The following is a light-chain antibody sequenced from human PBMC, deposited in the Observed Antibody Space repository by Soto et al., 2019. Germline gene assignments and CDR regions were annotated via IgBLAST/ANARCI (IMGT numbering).Light chain of an antibody. J-gene: IGKJ1*01. CDR3: QEYGSSPTT. CDR2: GAS. Sequence: EIGLTQSPGTLSLSPGERATLSCRASQSVSSSYLAWYQQKPGQAPRLLIYGASSRATGIPDRFSGSGSGTEFTLTVSKLEPEDFAVYYYQEYGSSPTTFGLGTKVELK. CDR1: QSVSSSY. V-gene: IGKV3-20*01.